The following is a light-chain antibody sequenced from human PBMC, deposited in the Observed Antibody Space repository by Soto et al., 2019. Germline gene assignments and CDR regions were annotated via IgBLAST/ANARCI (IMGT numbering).Light chain of an antibody. J-gene: IGKJ1*01. Sequence: ESVLTPSPATLSSSPGERATLSCRASQSIDNRYLAWYQHKPGQAPRLLIYATSSRATGIPDRFGGSGSGTDFTLTINRLEPEDFAVYYCQQYFASFWTFGQGTKVDIK. CDR3: QQYFASFWT. CDR1: QSIDNRY. CDR2: ATS. V-gene: IGKV3-20*01.